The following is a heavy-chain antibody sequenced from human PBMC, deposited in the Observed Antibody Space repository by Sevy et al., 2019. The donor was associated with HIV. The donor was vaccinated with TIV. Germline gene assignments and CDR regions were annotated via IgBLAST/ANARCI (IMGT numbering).Heavy chain of an antibody. CDR2: IYKSGNT. Sequence: GGSLRLSCAASGFNVSTAFMSWVRQAPGKGLEWLSVIYKSGNTYYLDAVLGRFTISRDITRNILYLQMTSLRVEDTAMYYCVKSLGGPLNQWGQGTRVTVSS. CDR3: VKSLGGPLNQ. D-gene: IGHD3-16*01. J-gene: IGHJ4*02. V-gene: IGHV3-53*01. CDR1: GFNVSTAF.